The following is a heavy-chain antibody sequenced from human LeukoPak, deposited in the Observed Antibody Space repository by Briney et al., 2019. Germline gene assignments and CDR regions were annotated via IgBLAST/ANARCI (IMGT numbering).Heavy chain of an antibody. J-gene: IGHJ6*04. Sequence: GGSLRLSCAASGFTFSSYSMNWVRQAPGKGLEWVSSISSSSSYIYYADSVKGRFTISRDNAKNSLYLQMNSLRAEDTAVYYCARDKEHCGGDCCQDVWGKGTTVTVSS. CDR1: GFTFSSYS. V-gene: IGHV3-21*01. CDR2: ISSSSSYI. CDR3: ARDKEHCGGDCCQDV. D-gene: IGHD2-21*01.